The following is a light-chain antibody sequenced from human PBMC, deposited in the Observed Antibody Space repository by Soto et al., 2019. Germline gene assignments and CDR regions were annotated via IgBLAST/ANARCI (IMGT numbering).Light chain of an antibody. CDR3: QQRSSWPPIT. V-gene: IGKV3-11*01. J-gene: IGKJ5*01. CDR2: DAS. CDR1: QGISSY. Sequence: ENVVAQAPAPLFFSSREKTPPSRRGPQGISSYLAWYQQKPGQAPRLLIYDASNRATGIPARFSGSGSGTDFILTISSLEPEDFAVYYCQQRSSWPPITFGQGTRLEIK.